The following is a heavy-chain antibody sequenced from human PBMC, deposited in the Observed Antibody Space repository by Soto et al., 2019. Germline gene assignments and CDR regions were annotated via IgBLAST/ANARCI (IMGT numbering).Heavy chain of an antibody. J-gene: IGHJ4*02. Sequence: QVQLQESGPGLVKPSGTLSLTCAVSGGSISSSNWWSWVRQPPGKGLEWIGEIYHSGSTNYNPSLKRRVTISVDKSKNQFSLKLSSVTAADTAVYYCARDVDGIRRDGYNEDYWGQGTLVTVSS. CDR1: GGSISSSNW. D-gene: IGHD5-12*01. V-gene: IGHV4-4*02. CDR2: IYHSGST. CDR3: ARDVDGIRRDGYNEDY.